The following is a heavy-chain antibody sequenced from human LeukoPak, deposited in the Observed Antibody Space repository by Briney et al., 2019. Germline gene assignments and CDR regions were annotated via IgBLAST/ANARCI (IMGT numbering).Heavy chain of an antibody. Sequence: SETLSLTCTVSGRSISSYYWSWIRQPPGKGLEWIAYLFYSGSTDYNPSLESQDTISVDTSKNQASLKLRSVTAADTAVYYCATVAVIRGVTYFDYWGQGTLVTVS. J-gene: IGHJ4*02. V-gene: IGHV4-59*01. CDR2: LFYSGST. D-gene: IGHD3-10*01. CDR3: ATVAVIRGVTYFDY. CDR1: GRSISSYY.